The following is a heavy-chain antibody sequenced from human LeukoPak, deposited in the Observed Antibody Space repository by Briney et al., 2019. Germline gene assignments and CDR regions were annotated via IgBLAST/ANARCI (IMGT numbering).Heavy chain of an antibody. Sequence: PSETLSLTCAVYGGSFSGYYWTWIRQPPGEGLEWIGEINRGGSTVYNPSLKSRVTISIDTSKNHFSLKLNSVTAADTAVYYCAKGRGSGSYYNDYWGQGTLVTVSS. CDR2: INRGGST. V-gene: IGHV4-34*01. CDR3: AKGRGSGSYYNDY. J-gene: IGHJ4*02. D-gene: IGHD3-10*01. CDR1: GGSFSGYY.